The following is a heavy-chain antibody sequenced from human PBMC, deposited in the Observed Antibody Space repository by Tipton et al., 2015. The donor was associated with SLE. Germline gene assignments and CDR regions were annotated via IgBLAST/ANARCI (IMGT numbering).Heavy chain of an antibody. D-gene: IGHD7-27*01. CDR1: GFSFSTYW. CDR3: ARGMGPLGSDAFDI. Sequence: SLRLSCVASGFSFSTYWMSWVRQAPGKGLVWVSRINSDESITTYADSVKGRFTISRDNANNTLYLKMNSLRVEDTAVYYCARGMGPLGSDAFDIWGQGTMVTVSA. V-gene: IGHV3-74*01. CDR2: INSDESIT. J-gene: IGHJ3*02.